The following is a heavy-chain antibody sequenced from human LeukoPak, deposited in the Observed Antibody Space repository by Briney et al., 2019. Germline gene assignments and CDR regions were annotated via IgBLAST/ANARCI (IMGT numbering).Heavy chain of an antibody. D-gene: IGHD3-22*01. CDR1: GFTFSSYA. J-gene: IGHJ4*02. CDR2: ISGSGGTT. Sequence: GGSLRLSCAASGFTFSSYAMSWVRQAPGKGLEWVSAISGSGGTTYYTDSVKGRFTISRDNSKNTLYLQMNSLRAEDTAVYYCARGADSSGYYLYYFDYWGQGTLVTVSS. V-gene: IGHV3-23*01. CDR3: ARGADSSGYYLYYFDY.